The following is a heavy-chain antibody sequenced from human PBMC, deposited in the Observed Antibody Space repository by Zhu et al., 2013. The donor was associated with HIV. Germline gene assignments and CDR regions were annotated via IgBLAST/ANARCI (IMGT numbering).Heavy chain of an antibody. D-gene: IGHD5-12*01. J-gene: IGHJ4*02. Sequence: QVQLVQSGPEVKKPGASVKVSCKASGYTFTSFYIKWVRQVPGQGLEWMGLVHPGHGDTRKAQKFQGRLTMTRDTSTNTVYMELSSLRSDDTGIYYCAKDNSGSLDYWGPGTLVTVSS. V-gene: IGHV1-46*01. CDR3: AKDNSGSLDY. CDR2: VHPGHGDT. CDR1: GYTFTSFY.